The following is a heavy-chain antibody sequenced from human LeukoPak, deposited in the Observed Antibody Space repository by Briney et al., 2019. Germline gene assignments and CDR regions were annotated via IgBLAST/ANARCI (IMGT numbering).Heavy chain of an antibody. CDR2: IYHSGST. J-gene: IGHJ4*02. Sequence: PSETLSLTCAVSGGSISSGGYSWSWLRQPPGMGLGWIGYIYHSGSTYYNPSLKSRVTISVDRSKNQFSLKLSSVTAADTAVYYCARGNDILTGYDYWGQGTLVTVSS. V-gene: IGHV4-30-2*01. D-gene: IGHD3-9*01. CDR3: ARGNDILTGYDY. CDR1: GGSISSGGYS.